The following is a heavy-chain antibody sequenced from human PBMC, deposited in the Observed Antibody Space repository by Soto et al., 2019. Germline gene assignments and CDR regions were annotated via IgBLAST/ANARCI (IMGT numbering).Heavy chain of an antibody. CDR1: GFTFSSCV. Sequence: EVHLVESGGGLVHPGESLRLSCGASGFTFSSCVMTWVRQAPGKGLEWVSCITDSGTGTYYADSVEGRFTISRDNSQNTMYLQMKNLRAEDTGGDYWAKGLINCRWYADDWGPGTLVTLCS. CDR2: ITDSGTGT. V-gene: IGHV3-23*04. CDR3: AKGLINCRWYADD. D-gene: IGHD6-13*01. J-gene: IGHJ4*02.